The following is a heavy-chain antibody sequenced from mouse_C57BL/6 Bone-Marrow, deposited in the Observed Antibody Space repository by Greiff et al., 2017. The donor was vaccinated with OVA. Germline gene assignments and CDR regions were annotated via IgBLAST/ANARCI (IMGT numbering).Heavy chain of an antibody. V-gene: IGHV5-12*01. CDR1: GFTFSDYY. Sequence: EVQVVESGGGLVQPGGSLKLSCAASGFTFSDYYMYWVRQTPEKRLEWVAYISNGGGSTYYPDTVKGRFTISRDNAKNTLYLQMSRLKSEDTAMYYCSRHYYYGSSYWYFDVWGTGTTVTVSS. D-gene: IGHD1-1*01. J-gene: IGHJ1*03. CDR2: ISNGGGST. CDR3: SRHYYYGSSYWYFDV.